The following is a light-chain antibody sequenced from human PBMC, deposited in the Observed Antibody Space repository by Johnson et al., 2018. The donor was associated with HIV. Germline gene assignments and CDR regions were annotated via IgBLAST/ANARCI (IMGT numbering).Light chain of an antibody. Sequence: QSVLTQSPSVSAAPGQKVTISCSGRSSNIGNAYVSWYQQLPGTAPKLLIYDNDKRPSGIPDRFSGSKSGPSATLAITGLQTGDEADYYCGTWDTSLSVYVFGTGTKVTVL. CDR2: DND. CDR1: SSNIGNAY. J-gene: IGLJ1*01. CDR3: GTWDTSLSVYV. V-gene: IGLV1-51*01.